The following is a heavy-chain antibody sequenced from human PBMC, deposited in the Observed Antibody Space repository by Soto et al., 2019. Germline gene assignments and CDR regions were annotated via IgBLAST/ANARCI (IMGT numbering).Heavy chain of an antibody. CDR3: TIGSWSGVVFDI. D-gene: IGHD2-15*01. CDR1: GGTFSTYS. CDR2: IIPMLGIA. V-gene: IGHV1-69*02. J-gene: IGHJ3*02. Sequence: QVQLVQSGAEVKKPGSAVKVSCKDSGGTFSTYSMFWVRQAPGQGLEWMGRIIPMLGIANYAQKFQGRVTITADKYTGTAYMELSSLRSEDTALYYCTIGSWSGVVFDIWGQGTMVTVSS.